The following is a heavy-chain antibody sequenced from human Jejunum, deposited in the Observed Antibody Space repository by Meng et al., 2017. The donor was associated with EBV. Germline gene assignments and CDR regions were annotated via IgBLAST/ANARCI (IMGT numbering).Heavy chain of an antibody. D-gene: IGHD3-16*01. CDR1: AYTFAGYY. Sequence: QGQVGQSGGGVKKPGASVKVSCKASAYTFAGYYMHWVRQAPGQGLEWMGRINPNSGGANYAQKFQGRVTMTRDTSISTAYMELSRLRSDDTAVYYCAREGLVGDLRYFDLWGRGTLVTVSS. J-gene: IGHJ2*01. CDR2: INPNSGGA. V-gene: IGHV1-2*06. CDR3: AREGLVGDLRYFDL.